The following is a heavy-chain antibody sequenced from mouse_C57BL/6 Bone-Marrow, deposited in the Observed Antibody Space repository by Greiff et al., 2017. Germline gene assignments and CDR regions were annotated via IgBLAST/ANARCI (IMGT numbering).Heavy chain of an antibody. CDR2: ILPGSGGT. J-gene: IGHJ4*01. CDR1: GYTFTGYW. D-gene: IGHD2-4*01. Sequence: QVQLQQSGAELMQPGASVKLSCKATGYTFTGYWIEWVKQTPGHGLEWIGEILPGSGGTNYNEKFKGKATFTADTSSNTAYMQLSSLTTEDSAIYDWAREGLRDYCGMDYWGGGTSVTVSA. V-gene: IGHV1-9*01. CDR3: AREGLRDYCGMDY.